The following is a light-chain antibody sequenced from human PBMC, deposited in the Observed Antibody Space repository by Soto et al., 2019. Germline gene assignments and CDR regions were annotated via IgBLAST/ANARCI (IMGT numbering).Light chain of an antibody. CDR1: NIGSKS. Sequence: SSELTQPPSVSVAPGKTASITCGGKNIGSKSVHWYQQKPGQAPVLVIYYDSDRPSGIPERFSGSNSENTATLTINSVAAGDEADYYCQVWDSSGNPHVLFGGGTKLTVL. V-gene: IGLV3-21*01. J-gene: IGLJ2*01. CDR2: YDS. CDR3: QVWDSSGNPHVL.